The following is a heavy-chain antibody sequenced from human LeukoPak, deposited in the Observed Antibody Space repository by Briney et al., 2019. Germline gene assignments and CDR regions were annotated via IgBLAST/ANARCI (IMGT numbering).Heavy chain of an antibody. CDR2: INHSGST. Sequence: SETLSLTCAVYGGSFSGYYWSWIRQPPGKGLEWIGGINHSGSTNYNPSLKSRVTISVDTSKNQFSLKLSSVTAADTAVYYCARDTPRYCSSTSCYAFDIWGQGTMVTVSS. CDR1: GGSFSGYY. V-gene: IGHV4-34*01. J-gene: IGHJ3*02. CDR3: ARDTPRYCSSTSCYAFDI. D-gene: IGHD2-2*01.